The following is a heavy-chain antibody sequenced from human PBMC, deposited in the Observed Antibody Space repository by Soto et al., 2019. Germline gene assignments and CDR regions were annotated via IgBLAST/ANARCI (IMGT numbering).Heavy chain of an antibody. Sequence: QVQLVQSGAEVMQPGSSVRVSCKASGGTFSSYAISWVRQAPGQGLEWMGGIIPIFGTADYAQKFQGRVTIPADESTTTAYMELSSLRSEDTAVYFCARDKDRVGLGGNYYYGMDVWGQGTTVTVSS. CDR1: GGTFSSYA. J-gene: IGHJ6*02. V-gene: IGHV1-69*12. CDR3: ARDKDRVGLGGNYYYGMDV. D-gene: IGHD2-15*01. CDR2: IIPIFGTA.